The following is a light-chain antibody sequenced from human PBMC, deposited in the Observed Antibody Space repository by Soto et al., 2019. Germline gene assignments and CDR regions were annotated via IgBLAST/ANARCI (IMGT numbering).Light chain of an antibody. J-gene: IGKJ5*01. CDR1: QRVSSGY. V-gene: IGKV3-20*01. Sequence: EIVLTQSPATLSLSPGERATLSSSASQRVSSGYLAWYQQKPGQAPRLLIYGASNRATDIPDRFSGRGSGTDFTLTISRLEPEDFAVYYCQQYGSSPPSSTFGQGTRLEIK. CDR3: QQYGSSPPSST. CDR2: GAS.